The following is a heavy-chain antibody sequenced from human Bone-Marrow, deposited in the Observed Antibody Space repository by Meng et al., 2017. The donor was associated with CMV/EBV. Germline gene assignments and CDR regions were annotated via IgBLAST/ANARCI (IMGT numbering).Heavy chain of an antibody. J-gene: IGHJ4*02. D-gene: IGHD3-3*01. CDR2: INPGDSDT. Sequence: GESLKISCKGSGYSFSTYWIGWVRQMPGKGLEWMGIINPGDSDTIYSPSFQGQVTISADKSISTAYLQWSSLKASDTAIYYCARHFSGAGFSEWFFDYCGQGTLVTVSS. CDR3: ARHFSGAGFSEWFFDY. CDR1: GYSFSTYW. V-gene: IGHV5-51*01.